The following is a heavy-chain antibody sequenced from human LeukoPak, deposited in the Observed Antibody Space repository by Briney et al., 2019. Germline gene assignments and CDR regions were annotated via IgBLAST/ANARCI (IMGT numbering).Heavy chain of an antibody. CDR3: AQSIGRVVGTFDF. CDR2: ISSSGIYI. Sequence: GGSLRLSCAASGFTFSSHSMNWVRQAPGKGLEWVSSISSSGIYIYYADSVKGRFTISRDNAKNSLYLQMNSLRAEDTGVYYCAQSIGRVVGTFDFWGQGTLVTVSS. V-gene: IGHV3-21*01. D-gene: IGHD2-21*01. CDR1: GFTFSSHS. J-gene: IGHJ4*02.